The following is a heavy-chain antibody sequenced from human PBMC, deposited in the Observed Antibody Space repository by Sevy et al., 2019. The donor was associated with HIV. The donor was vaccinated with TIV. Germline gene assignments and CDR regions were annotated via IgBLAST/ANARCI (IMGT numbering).Heavy chain of an antibody. CDR1: GFIFGDYD. V-gene: IGHV3-30*03. D-gene: IGHD3-16*01. CDR2: ILDRGDQT. J-gene: IGHJ6*02. CDR3: VAEPPSGGHGNYHYGLDL. Sequence: GGSLRLSCTVSGFIFGDYDMHWVRQAPGKGLEWVSLILDRGDQTFYGESVKGRSTISRENATNTLCLQMSRLRHEDTAVYYCVAEPPSGGHGNYHYGLDLWGQGTTVTVSS.